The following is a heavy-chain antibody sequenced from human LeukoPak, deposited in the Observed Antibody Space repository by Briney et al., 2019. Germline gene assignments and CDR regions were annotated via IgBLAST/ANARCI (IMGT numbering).Heavy chain of an antibody. J-gene: IGHJ3*02. CDR3: ARAGGDYVPSGAFDI. CDR1: GGTFSSYA. Sequence: SVKVSCKASGGTFSSYAISWVRQAPGQGLEWMGGIIPIFGTANYAQKLQGRVTITADESTSTAYMELSSLRSEDTAVYYCARAGGDYVPSGAFDIWGQGTMVTVSS. CDR2: IIPIFGTA. V-gene: IGHV1-69*13. D-gene: IGHD4-17*01.